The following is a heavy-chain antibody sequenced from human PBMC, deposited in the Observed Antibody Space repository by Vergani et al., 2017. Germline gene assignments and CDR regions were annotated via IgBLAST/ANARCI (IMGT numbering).Heavy chain of an antibody. CDR1: GGPISPYY. Sequence: QLHLQESGPGLVKPSETLSLTCTVSGGPISPYYWSWIRQPAGKGLEWIGRIYTSESTNYNPSLKSRVTMSVDTSKNQFSLKLSSVTAADTAVYYCAREYSSSVGFLAYWGQGTLVTVSS. CDR2: IYTSEST. CDR3: AREYSSSVGFLAY. V-gene: IGHV4-4*07. D-gene: IGHD6-6*01. J-gene: IGHJ4*02.